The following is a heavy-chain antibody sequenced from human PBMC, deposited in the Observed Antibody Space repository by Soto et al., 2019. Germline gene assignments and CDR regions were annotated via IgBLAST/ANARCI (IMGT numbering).Heavy chain of an antibody. CDR1: GFIFTTYN. CDR2: INAGNGDT. V-gene: IGHV1-3*01. CDR3: ASDIVVVPAAMRYDYMDV. Sequence: GASVKVSCKASGFIFTTYNIHWVRQAPGQRLEWMGWINAGNGDTEYSQKFQGRVTFTTDPSTSTAYMELSSLRSEDTAVYYCASDIVVVPAAMRYDYMDVWGKGTTVTVSS. D-gene: IGHD2-2*01. J-gene: IGHJ6*03.